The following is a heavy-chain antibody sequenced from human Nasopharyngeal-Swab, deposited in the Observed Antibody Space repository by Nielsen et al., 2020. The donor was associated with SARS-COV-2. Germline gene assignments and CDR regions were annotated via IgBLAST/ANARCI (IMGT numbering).Heavy chain of an antibody. D-gene: IGHD3-10*01. CDR2: IYYSGST. J-gene: IGHJ4*02. V-gene: IGHV4-39*07. Sequence: WIRQPPGQGLEWIGSIYYSGSTYYNPSLKSRVTISVDTSKNQFSLKLSSVTAADTAVYYCARVFDPPRGITMVRGVTKILDYWGQGTLVTVSS. CDR3: ARVFDPPRGITMVRGVTKILDY.